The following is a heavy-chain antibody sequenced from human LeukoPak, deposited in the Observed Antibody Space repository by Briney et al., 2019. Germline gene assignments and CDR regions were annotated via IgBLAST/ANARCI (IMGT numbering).Heavy chain of an antibody. Sequence: SETLSLTCAVYGGSFSCYYWSWIRQPPGKGLEWIGEINHSGSTNYNPSLKSRVTISVDTSKNQFSLKLSSVTAADTAVYYCARGSPGGSYVDYWGQGTLVTVSS. J-gene: IGHJ4*02. V-gene: IGHV4-34*01. CDR1: GGSFSCYY. CDR3: ARGSPGGSYVDY. D-gene: IGHD1-26*01. CDR2: INHSGST.